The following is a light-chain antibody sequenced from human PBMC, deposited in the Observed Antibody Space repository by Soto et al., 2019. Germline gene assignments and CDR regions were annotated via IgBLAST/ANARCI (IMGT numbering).Light chain of an antibody. CDR1: SSNIGRNF. Sequence: QSVLTQQPSASGTPGQRVTISCSGSSSNIGRNFVYWYQQLPGTAPKVLIYRSYQRPSGVPDRFSGSKSGTSASLAISGLRSEDEADYYCAAWDDSLSGLYVFGTGTKVTVL. V-gene: IGLV1-47*01. J-gene: IGLJ1*01. CDR3: AAWDDSLSGLYV. CDR2: RSY.